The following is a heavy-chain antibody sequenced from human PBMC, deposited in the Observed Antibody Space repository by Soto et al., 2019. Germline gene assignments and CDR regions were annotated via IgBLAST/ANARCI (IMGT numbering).Heavy chain of an antibody. CDR3: ARDHGDYYFDF. Sequence: GSGPTLVNPTQTLTLTCNFSGFSLSEAGMRVSWIRQPPGKPLEWLARIDWADDKFYSTSLETGLTISKDTAKNQVVLSMTNMGPVDSATYFCARDHGDYYFDFWGLGTLVTV. J-gene: IGHJ4*02. V-gene: IGHV2-70*04. D-gene: IGHD4-17*01. CDR1: GFSLSEAGMR. CDR2: IDWADDK.